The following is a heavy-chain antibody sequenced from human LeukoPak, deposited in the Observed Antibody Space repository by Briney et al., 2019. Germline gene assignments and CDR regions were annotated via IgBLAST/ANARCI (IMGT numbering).Heavy chain of an antibody. CDR1: GGSISSYY. D-gene: IGHD2-15*01. CDR2: IYYSGNT. V-gene: IGHV4-59*01. J-gene: IGHJ3*02. CDR3: ARSYCSGGSCGAFDI. Sequence: KPSETLSLTCTVSGGSISSYYWSWIRQPPGKGLEWIGYIYYSGNTNYNPSLKSRVTISVDTSKNQFSLRLSSVTAADTAVYYCARSYCSGGSCGAFDIWGQGTMVTVPS.